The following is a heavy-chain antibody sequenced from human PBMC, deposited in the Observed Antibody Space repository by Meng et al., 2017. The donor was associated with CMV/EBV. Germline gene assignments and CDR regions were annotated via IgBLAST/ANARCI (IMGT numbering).Heavy chain of an antibody. CDR2: IYTSGST. CDR3: ARHGDTAMVVGIDY. Sequence: VQLQESGPGRVKPSGPLSLPVPCSGGSISSYSWSWIRQPAGKGLEWIGRIYTSGSTNYNPSLKSRVTMSVDTSKNQFSLKLSSVTAADTAVYYCARHGDTAMVVGIDYWGQGTLVTVSS. V-gene: IGHV4-4*07. J-gene: IGHJ4*02. CDR1: GGSISSYS. D-gene: IGHD5-18*01.